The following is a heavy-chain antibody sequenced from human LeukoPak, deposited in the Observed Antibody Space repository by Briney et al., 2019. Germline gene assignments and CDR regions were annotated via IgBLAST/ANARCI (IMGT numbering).Heavy chain of an antibody. Sequence: PSETLSLTCRVSGASVSNYYWSWIRQSPGKGLEWIGFFHYSGSTNYNPSLNSRVTTSIDTSMNQLSLTLVSVTAADTAVCFCARHHDGGPKLRLDFWGLGVLVTVSS. CDR3: ARHHDGGPKLRLDF. CDR1: GASVSNYY. D-gene: IGHD2-15*01. V-gene: IGHV4-59*08. CDR2: FHYSGST. J-gene: IGHJ4*02.